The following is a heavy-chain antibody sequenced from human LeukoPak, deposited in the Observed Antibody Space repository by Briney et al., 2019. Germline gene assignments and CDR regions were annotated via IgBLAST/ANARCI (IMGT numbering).Heavy chain of an antibody. CDR2: IIPIFGTA. J-gene: IGHJ5*02. Sequence: ASLKVSCKASGCTFSSYAISWVRQAPGQGLEWMGGIIPIFGTANYAQKFQGRVTITADESTSTAYMELSSLRAEDTAVYYCARGGGYEGNWFDPWGQGTLVTVSS. CDR1: GCTFSSYA. CDR3: ARGGGYEGNWFDP. V-gene: IGHV1-69*13. D-gene: IGHD5-12*01.